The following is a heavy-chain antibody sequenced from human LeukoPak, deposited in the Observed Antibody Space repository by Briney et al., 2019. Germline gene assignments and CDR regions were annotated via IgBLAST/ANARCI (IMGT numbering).Heavy chain of an antibody. D-gene: IGHD4-17*01. CDR3: AKVRSGDYGDYSLDY. J-gene: IGHJ4*02. V-gene: IGHV3-30-3*01. CDR2: ISYDGSNK. Sequence: GGSLRLSCAASGFTFSSYAMHWVRQAPGKGLEWVAVISYDGSNKYYADSVKGRFTISRDNSKNTLYLQMNSLRAEDTAVYYCAKVRSGDYGDYSLDYWGQGTLVTVSS. CDR1: GFTFSSYA.